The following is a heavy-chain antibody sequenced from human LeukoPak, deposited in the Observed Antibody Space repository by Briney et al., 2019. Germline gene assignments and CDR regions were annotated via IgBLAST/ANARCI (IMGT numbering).Heavy chain of an antibody. CDR3: AKRKESSGWYFSSGAEYFQH. D-gene: IGHD6-19*01. V-gene: IGHV3-23*01. Sequence: GGSLRLSCAASGFTFSSYAMSWVRQAPGKGLEWVSAISGSGGSTYYADSVKGRFTISRDNSKNTLYLQMNSLRAEDTAVHYCAKRKESSGWYFSSGAEYFQHWGQGTLVTVSS. CDR2: ISGSGGST. CDR1: GFTFSSYA. J-gene: IGHJ1*01.